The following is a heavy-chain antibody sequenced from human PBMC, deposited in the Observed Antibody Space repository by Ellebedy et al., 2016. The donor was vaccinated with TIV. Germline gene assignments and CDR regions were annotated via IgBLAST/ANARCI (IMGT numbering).Heavy chain of an antibody. D-gene: IGHD2-2*03. CDR3: SVRPLDPDYLDL. J-gene: IGHJ4*02. Sequence: PGGSLRLSCAASGFTFNTHWLRWVRQAPGRGLEWVANIKEDERQKYYADSVKGRFTISRDNAKNSLFLQMDSLTSEDTAVYFCSVRPLDPDYLDLWGRGTLVTVSS. CDR1: GFTFNTHW. V-gene: IGHV3-7*01. CDR2: IKEDERQK.